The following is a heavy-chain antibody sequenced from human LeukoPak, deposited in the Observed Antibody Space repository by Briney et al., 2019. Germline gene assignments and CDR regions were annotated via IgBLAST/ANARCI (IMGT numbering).Heavy chain of an antibody. V-gene: IGHV1-69*10. CDR3: ARESNYDFGSLGVRSPKSDY. J-gene: IGHJ4*02. Sequence: SVKVSCKASGGTFSSYTISWVRQAPGQGLEWMGGIIPILGIANYAQKFQGRVTITADKSTSTAYMELSSLRSEDTAVYYCARESNYDFGSLGVRSPKSDYWGQGTLVTVSS. D-gene: IGHD3-3*01. CDR1: GGTFSSYT. CDR2: IIPILGIA.